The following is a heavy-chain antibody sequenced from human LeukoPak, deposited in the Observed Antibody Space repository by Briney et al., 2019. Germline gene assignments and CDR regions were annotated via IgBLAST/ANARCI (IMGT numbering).Heavy chain of an antibody. CDR3: AGKRFES. Sequence: GGSLRLSCAASGFTFSSYGMHWVRQAPGKGLEWVANINQDGIENYYVDSVRGRFTISRDNTKNSLYLQMNSLRADDTAVYYCAGKRFESWGQGTLVTVSS. CDR1: GFTFSSYG. V-gene: IGHV3-7*03. CDR2: INQDGIEN. J-gene: IGHJ5*01.